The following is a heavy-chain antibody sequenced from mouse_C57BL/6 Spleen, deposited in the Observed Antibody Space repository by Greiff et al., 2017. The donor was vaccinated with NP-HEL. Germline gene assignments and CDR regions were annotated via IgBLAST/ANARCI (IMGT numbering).Heavy chain of an antibody. Sequence: QVQLQQSGAELVKPGASVKLSCKASGYAFSSYWMHWVKQRPGQGLEWIGQIYPGDGDTNYNGKFKGKATLTADKSSSTAYMQLSSLTSEDSAVYYCARFYDYDVDYWGQGTTLTVSS. V-gene: IGHV1-80*01. CDR2: IYPGDGDT. CDR1: GYAFSSYW. D-gene: IGHD2-4*01. J-gene: IGHJ2*01. CDR3: ARFYDYDVDY.